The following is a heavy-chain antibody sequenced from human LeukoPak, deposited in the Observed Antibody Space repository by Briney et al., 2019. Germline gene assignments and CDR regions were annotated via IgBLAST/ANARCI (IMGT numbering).Heavy chain of an antibody. Sequence: ASVKVSCKASGYTFTSYGISWVRQAPGQGLEWMVWISAYNGNTNYAQKLQGRVTMTTDTSTSTAYMELRSLRSDDTAVYYCARGRYCSGGSCYSRWFDPWGQGTLVTVSS. D-gene: IGHD2-15*01. J-gene: IGHJ5*02. V-gene: IGHV1-18*01. CDR1: GYTFTSYG. CDR2: ISAYNGNT. CDR3: ARGRYCSGGSCYSRWFDP.